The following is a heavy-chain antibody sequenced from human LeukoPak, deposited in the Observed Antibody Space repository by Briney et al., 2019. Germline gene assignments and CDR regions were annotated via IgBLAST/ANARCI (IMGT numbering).Heavy chain of an antibody. CDR2: IYYSAST. Sequence: SETLSLTCTVSGGSISSYYWNWLRHPPGKGLEWFGNIYYSASTNYNPSLKRRVTISVDTSKNQFSLNLTSVTAADTAVYYRARFTPQGYGWGGYNRFDPWGQGTLVTVSS. J-gene: IGHJ5*02. D-gene: IGHD3-16*01. V-gene: IGHV4-59*01. CDR3: ARFTPQGYGWGGYNRFDP. CDR1: GGSISSYY.